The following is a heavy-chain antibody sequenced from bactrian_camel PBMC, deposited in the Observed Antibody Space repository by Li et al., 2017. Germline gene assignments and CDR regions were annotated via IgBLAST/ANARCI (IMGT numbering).Heavy chain of an antibody. CDR3: GVHRRNSAGTCSGPPV. CDR2: INTHDGET. D-gene: IGHD2*01. V-gene: IGHV3S54*01. J-gene: IGHJ4*01. Sequence: HVQLVESGGGSVQAGGSLRLSCAADDYTYKVNWLGWFRQAPGKQREGVAVINTHDGETMYGDSVKGRFTIFQDKSKNMLNLQMNGLKTEDTAVYYCGVHRRNSAGTCSGPPVWGQGTQVTVS. CDR1: DYTYKVNW.